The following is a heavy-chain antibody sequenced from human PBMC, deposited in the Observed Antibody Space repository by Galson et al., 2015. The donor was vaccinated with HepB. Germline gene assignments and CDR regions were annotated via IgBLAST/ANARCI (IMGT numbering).Heavy chain of an antibody. V-gene: IGHV3-7*03. D-gene: IGHD6-13*01. J-gene: IGHJ5*02. CDR1: GFTFSSSW. CDR2: IKQDGSEI. CDR3: AKVAGSFDP. Sequence: SLRLSCAASGFTFSSSWMSWVRQAPGKGLEWVANIKQDGSEIYYVDSVKGRFTISRDNAKNSLYLQMDSLRVDDTAVYYCAKVAGSFDPWGQGTLVTVSS.